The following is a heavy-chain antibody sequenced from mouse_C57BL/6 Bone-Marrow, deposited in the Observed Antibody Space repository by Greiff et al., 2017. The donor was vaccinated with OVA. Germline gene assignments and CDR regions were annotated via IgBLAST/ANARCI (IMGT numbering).Heavy chain of an antibody. J-gene: IGHJ3*01. V-gene: IGHV1-52*01. CDR1: GYTFTSYW. CDR3: ARGNYYGSSYAY. D-gene: IGHD1-1*01. CDR2: IDPSDSET. Sequence: VQLQQPGAELVRPGSSVKLSCKASGYTFTSYWMPWVKQRPIQGLEWIGNIDPSDSETHYNQKFKDKATLTVDKSSSTAYMQLSSLTSEDSAVYYCARGNYYGSSYAYWGQGTLVTVSA.